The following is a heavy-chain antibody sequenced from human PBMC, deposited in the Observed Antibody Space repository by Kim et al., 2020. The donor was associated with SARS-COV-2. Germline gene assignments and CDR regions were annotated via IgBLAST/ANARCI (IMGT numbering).Heavy chain of an antibody. CDR3: ARGVRLEIYYYYYMDV. CDR2: ISSSSSYI. V-gene: IGHV3-21*01. CDR1: GFTFSSYS. Sequence: GGSLRLSCAASGFTFSSYSMNWVRQAPGKGLEWVSSISSSSSYIYYADSVKGRFIISRDNAKNSLYLQMNSLRAEDTAVYYCARGVRLEIYYYYYMDVWGKGTTVTVSS. J-gene: IGHJ6*03. D-gene: IGHD1-1*01.